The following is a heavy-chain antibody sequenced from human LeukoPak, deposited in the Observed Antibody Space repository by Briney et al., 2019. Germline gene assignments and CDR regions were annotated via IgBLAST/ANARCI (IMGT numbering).Heavy chain of an antibody. CDR3: ARSVGTPVPHFFDG. V-gene: IGHV3-20*04. D-gene: IGHD7-27*01. CDR2: INWNGATT. J-gene: IGHJ4*02. Sequence: PGGSLRLSCLASGFNLEESGFTWVRQVPGKGLEWVSGINWNGATTAYADSVRGRFTISRDNAKASVYLQMDSLTDDDTAFYYCARSVGTPVPHFFDGWGQGTLVTVSS. CDR1: GFNLEESG.